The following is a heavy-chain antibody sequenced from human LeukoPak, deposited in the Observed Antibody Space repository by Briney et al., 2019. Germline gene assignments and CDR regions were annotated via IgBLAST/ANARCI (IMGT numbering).Heavy chain of an antibody. J-gene: IGHJ4*02. D-gene: IGHD1-26*01. V-gene: IGHV1-8*01. CDR3: ASGIGYSGSYFFGY. CDR1: GYTFTSYG. CDR2: MNPNSGNT. Sequence: GASVKVSCKASGYTFTSYGINWVRQATGQGLEWMGWMNPNSGNTGYAQKFQGRVTMTRNTSISTAYMELSSLRSEDTAVYYCASGIGYSGSYFFGYWGQGTLVTVSS.